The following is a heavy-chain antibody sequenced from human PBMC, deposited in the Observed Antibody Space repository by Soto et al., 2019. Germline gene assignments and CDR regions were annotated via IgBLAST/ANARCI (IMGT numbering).Heavy chain of an antibody. V-gene: IGHV4-59*01. D-gene: IGHD3-3*01. CDR1: GGSISSYY. Sequence: SETLSLTCTVSGGSISSYYWSRIRQPPGKGLEWIGYIYYSGSTNYNPSLKSRVTISVDTSKNQFSLKLSSVTAADTAVYYCASLDRYYFWSGYYYRFVFWGQGTLVTVSS. CDR3: ASLDRYYFWSGYYYRFVF. J-gene: IGHJ4*02. CDR2: IYYSGST.